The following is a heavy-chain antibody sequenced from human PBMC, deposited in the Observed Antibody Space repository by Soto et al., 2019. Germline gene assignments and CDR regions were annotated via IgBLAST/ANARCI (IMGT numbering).Heavy chain of an antibody. CDR3: ARAGAFYETSGYPWSTFDI. Sequence: QVHLVQSGAEVKKPGASVKVSCKASGYTLTSYGISWVRQAPGQGLQWMGWISAYNGNTNYADKFQGRVTMTTDTSTSTAHMEVRILRSDDTAVYYCARAGAFYETSGYPWSTFDIWGQGTMVTVSS. CDR1: GYTLTSYG. CDR2: ISAYNGNT. J-gene: IGHJ3*02. V-gene: IGHV1-18*01. D-gene: IGHD3-22*01.